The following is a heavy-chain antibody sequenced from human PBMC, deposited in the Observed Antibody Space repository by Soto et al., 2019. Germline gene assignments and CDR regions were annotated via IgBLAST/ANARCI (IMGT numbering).Heavy chain of an antibody. V-gene: IGHV3-23*01. J-gene: IGHJ4*02. CDR3: AKAYDYIWGSYPRELDY. CDR1: GFTFSNFA. Sequence: EVQLLESGGGLVQPGGSLRLSCAASGFTFSNFAMFWVRQAPGKGLEWVSSISRTGGAAHYADSVNGRFTVSRDNSKNTRCLQMDSLRADDTAVYYCAKAYDYIWGSYPRELDYGGQGTLFTVSS. CDR2: ISRTGGAA. D-gene: IGHD3-16*02.